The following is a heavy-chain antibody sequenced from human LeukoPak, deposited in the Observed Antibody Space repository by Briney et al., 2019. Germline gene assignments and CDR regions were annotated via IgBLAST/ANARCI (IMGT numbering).Heavy chain of an antibody. CDR2: IYYTGST. CDR3: ARHDLYYDILTGYYPPLYFDY. Sequence: PSETLSLTCTVTGGSISSYYWSWIRQPPGKGLEWIGYIYYTGSTNYNPSLKSRVTISVDTSKNQFSRKLSSVTAADTAVYYCARHDLYYDILTGYYPPLYFDYWGQGTLVTVSS. D-gene: IGHD3-9*01. J-gene: IGHJ4*02. V-gene: IGHV4-59*08. CDR1: GGSISSYY.